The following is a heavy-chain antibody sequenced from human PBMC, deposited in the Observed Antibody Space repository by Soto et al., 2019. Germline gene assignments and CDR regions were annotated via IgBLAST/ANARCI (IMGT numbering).Heavy chain of an antibody. D-gene: IGHD2-15*01. Sequence: SVKVSCKASGGTFSSYAISWVRQAPGQGLEWMGGIIPIFGTADYAQKFQGRVTITADKSTSTAYMELSSLRSEDTAVYYCAIAAAATYYYYGMDVWGQGTTVTVSS. J-gene: IGHJ6*02. CDR3: AIAAAATYYYYGMDV. CDR1: GGTFSSYA. V-gene: IGHV1-69*06. CDR2: IIPIFGTA.